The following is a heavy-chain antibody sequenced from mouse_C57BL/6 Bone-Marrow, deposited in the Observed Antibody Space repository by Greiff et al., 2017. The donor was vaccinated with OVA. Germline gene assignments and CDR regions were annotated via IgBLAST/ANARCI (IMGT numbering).Heavy chain of an antibody. V-gene: IGHV1-75*01. D-gene: IGHD1-1*01. J-gene: IGHJ1*03. CDR2: IFPGSGST. CDR3: ARLGVVATPYWYFDV. Sequence: VQLQQSGPELVKPGASVKISCKASGYTFTDYYINWVKQRPGQGLEWIGWIFPGSGSTYYNEKFKGKATLTVDKSSSTAYMLLSSLTSEDSAVYFSARLGVVATPYWYFDVWGTGTTVTVSS. CDR1: GYTFTDYY.